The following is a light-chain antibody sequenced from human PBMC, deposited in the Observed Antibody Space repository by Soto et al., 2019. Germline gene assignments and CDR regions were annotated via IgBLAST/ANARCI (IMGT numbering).Light chain of an antibody. J-gene: IGKJ1*01. CDR1: QNINNW. V-gene: IGKV1-5*01. Sequence: DIQMTQSPSTLSASIGDRVTITCRASQNINNWIAWYQQKPGKAPKFLIYDASTLESGVPSRFSSSGFGTEFSLTISSLQPDDFGSYYCQHMRTFGQGTKVDI. CDR3: QHMRT. CDR2: DAS.